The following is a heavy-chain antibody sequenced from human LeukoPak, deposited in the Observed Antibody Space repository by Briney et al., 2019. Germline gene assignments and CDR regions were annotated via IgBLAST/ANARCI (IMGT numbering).Heavy chain of an antibody. CDR1: GYSISSGYY. V-gene: IGHV4-38-2*02. CDR2: IYHSGST. D-gene: IGHD3-3*01. Sequence: PSETLSLTCTVSGYSISSGYYWGWIRQPPGKGLEWIGSIYHSGSTYYNPSLKSRVTISVDTSKNQFSLKLSSVTAADTAVYYCARVRSWSTNYFDYWGQGTLVTVSS. CDR3: ARVRSWSTNYFDY. J-gene: IGHJ4*02.